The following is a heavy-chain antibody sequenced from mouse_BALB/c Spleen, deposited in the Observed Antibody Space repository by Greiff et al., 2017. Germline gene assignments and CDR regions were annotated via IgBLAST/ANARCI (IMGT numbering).Heavy chain of an antibody. Sequence: EVQLVESGGGLVKPGGSLKLSCAASGFTFSSYAMSWVRQSPEKRLEWVAEISSGGSYTYYPDTVTGRFTISRDNAKNTLYLEMSSLRSEDTAMYYCARFGSPFYAMDYWGQGTSVTVSS. D-gene: IGHD1-1*01. CDR3: ARFGSPFYAMDY. V-gene: IGHV5-9-4*01. J-gene: IGHJ4*01. CDR2: ISSGGSYT. CDR1: GFTFSSYA.